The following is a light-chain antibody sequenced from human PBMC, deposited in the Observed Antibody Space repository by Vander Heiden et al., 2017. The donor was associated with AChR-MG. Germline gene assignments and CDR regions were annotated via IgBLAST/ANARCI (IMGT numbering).Light chain of an antibody. CDR3: LHYGMSPVT. J-gene: IGKJ2*01. CDR1: QSVTSGS. CDR2: DAS. V-gene: IGKV3-20*01. Sequence: EIVLTQSPGTLSFSPGERATLSCRASQSVTSGSLAWYQQKPGQAPRLLIYDASTRATGIPDRFSGSGSGTDFTLTISSLEPEDFAVYHCLHYGMSPVTFGQGTKLEIK.